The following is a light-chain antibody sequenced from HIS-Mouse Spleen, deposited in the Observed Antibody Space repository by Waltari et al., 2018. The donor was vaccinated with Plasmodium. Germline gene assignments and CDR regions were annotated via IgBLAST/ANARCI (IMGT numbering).Light chain of an antibody. Sequence: EIVLTQSPGTLSLSPGERATLSCRASQSVSSSYLAWYQQKPGQAPRLLLLGASSRATGIPDRFSGSGSGTDFTLTISRLEPEDFAVYYCQQYCSSPITFGQGTRLEIK. J-gene: IGKJ5*01. V-gene: IGKV3-20*01. CDR3: QQYCSSPIT. CDR1: QSVSSSY. CDR2: GAS.